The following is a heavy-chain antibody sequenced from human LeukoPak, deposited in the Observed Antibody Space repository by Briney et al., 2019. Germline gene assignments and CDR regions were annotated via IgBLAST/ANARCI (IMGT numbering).Heavy chain of an antibody. CDR1: GFTFSSYA. J-gene: IGHJ4*02. D-gene: IGHD1-1*01. CDR3: AYDEGFDY. CDR2: ISYDGSNK. Sequence: GRSLRLSCAASGFTFSSYAMHWVRQAPGKGREGVAVISYDGSNKYYADSVKGRFTISRDNYKNTLYLQMNSLRAEDTAVYYCAYDEGFDYWGQGTLVTVSS. V-gene: IGHV3-30*01.